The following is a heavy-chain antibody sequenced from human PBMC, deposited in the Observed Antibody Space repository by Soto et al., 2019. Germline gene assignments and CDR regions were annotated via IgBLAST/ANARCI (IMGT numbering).Heavy chain of an antibody. CDR3: ARQRRYYYDSSGYPDY. CDR1: GGSISSSSYY. V-gene: IGHV4-39*01. Sequence: LETLSLTCTVSGGSISSSSYYWGWIRQPPGKGLEWIGSIYYTGSTYYNPSLKSRVTISVDTSKNQFSLKLSSVTAADTAVYYCARQRRYYYDSSGYPDYWGQGTLVTVSS. D-gene: IGHD3-22*01. CDR2: IYYTGST. J-gene: IGHJ4*02.